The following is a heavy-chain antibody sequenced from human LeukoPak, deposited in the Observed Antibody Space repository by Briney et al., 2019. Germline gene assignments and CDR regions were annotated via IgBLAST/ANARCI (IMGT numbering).Heavy chain of an antibody. D-gene: IGHD3-16*02. Sequence: ASVKVSCKVSGYTLTELSMHWVRQAPGKGLEWMAGFDPEDGEAIYAQKFQGRVTMTEDTSTDTAYMELRSLRSDDTAVYYCARDPGSYRSDYWGQGTLVTVSS. J-gene: IGHJ4*02. CDR2: FDPEDGEA. CDR1: GYTLTELS. CDR3: ARDPGSYRSDY. V-gene: IGHV1-24*01.